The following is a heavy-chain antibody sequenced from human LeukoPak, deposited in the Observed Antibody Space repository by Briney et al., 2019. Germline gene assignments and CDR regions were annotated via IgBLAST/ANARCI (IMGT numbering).Heavy chain of an antibody. V-gene: IGHV4-4*07. Sequence: SETLSLTCTVSGDSLRSYYWNWVRQPAGRGLEWIGRIQTSGTTSYNPSLESRVIMSVDTSKNQFSPKLSSVTAADTAVYYCARVTTCPDYWGQGTLVTVSS. D-gene: IGHD4-11*01. CDR2: IQTSGTT. J-gene: IGHJ4*02. CDR3: ARVTTCPDY. CDR1: GDSLRSYY.